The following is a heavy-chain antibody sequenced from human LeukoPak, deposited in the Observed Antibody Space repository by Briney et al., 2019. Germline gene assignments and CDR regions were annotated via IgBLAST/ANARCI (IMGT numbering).Heavy chain of an antibody. CDR3: ARDPGYNYGFDY. J-gene: IGHJ4*02. V-gene: IGHV3-64*01. D-gene: IGHD5-18*01. Sequence: GGSLRLSCAASGFTFTNYAMHWVRQAPGKGLEYVSAISSNGDRTYYANSVKGRFTISRDNSKNSLYLQMNSLRAEDTAVYYCARDPGYNYGFDYWGQGTLVTVSS. CDR1: GFTFTNYA. CDR2: ISSNGDRT.